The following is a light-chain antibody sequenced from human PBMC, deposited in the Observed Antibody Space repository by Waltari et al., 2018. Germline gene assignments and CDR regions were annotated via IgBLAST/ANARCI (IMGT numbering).Light chain of an antibody. CDR1: SGKIPTMY. J-gene: IGLJ3*02. V-gene: IGLV6-57*03. Sequence: NFMLTQPHSVSASPGKTVNISCTRSSGKIPTMYVQWYQQRPGSVPTTIIYEDKKRPSGVPDRFSASIDTSSNSASLTIAGLKTEDEADYYCRSYDDGHWVFGGGTKLTVL. CDR2: EDK. CDR3: RSYDDGHWV.